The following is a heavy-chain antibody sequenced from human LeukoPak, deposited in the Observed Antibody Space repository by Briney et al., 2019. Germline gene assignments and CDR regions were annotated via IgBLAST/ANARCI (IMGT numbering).Heavy chain of an antibody. D-gene: IGHD3-10*01. CDR2: ISSSSSYI. V-gene: IGHV3-21*01. CDR1: GFTFSSYI. Sequence: GGSLRLSCAASGFTFSSYIMNWVRQAPGKGLEWVSSISSSSSYIYYADSVKGRFTISRDNAKNSLYLQMNSLRAEDTAVYYCARSGSGIPDYWGQGTLVTVSS. CDR3: ARSGSGIPDY. J-gene: IGHJ4*02.